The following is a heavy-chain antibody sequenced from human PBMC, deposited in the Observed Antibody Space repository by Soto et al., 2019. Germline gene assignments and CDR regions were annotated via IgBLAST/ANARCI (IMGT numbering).Heavy chain of an antibody. D-gene: IGHD6-19*01. CDR1: GFIFNTYA. CDR3: ARPGLTVPGTRYFDR. Sequence: EVQLLESGGGLVQPGGSLRLSCAASGFIFNTYAMSWVRQAPGKGLEWVSAIGSDGTAIQYADSVKGRFTISKDNSKDTLYLQMNSLRAEDTGVYYCARPGLTVPGTRYFDRWGQSTLVTVSS. V-gene: IGHV3-23*05. J-gene: IGHJ4*02. CDR2: IGSDGTAI.